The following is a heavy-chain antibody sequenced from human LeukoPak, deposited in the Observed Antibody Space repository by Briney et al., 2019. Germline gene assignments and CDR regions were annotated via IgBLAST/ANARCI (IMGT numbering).Heavy chain of an antibody. CDR2: INPNSGGT. CDR1: GYTFTGYY. D-gene: IGHD1-1*01. J-gene: IGHJ4*02. Sequence: VKVSCKASGYTFTGYYMHWVRQAPGQGLEWMGWINPNSGGTNYAQKFQGRVTMTRDTSISTACMELSRLRSDDTAVYYCARDWKDGGALDYWGQGTLVTVSS. V-gene: IGHV1-2*02. CDR3: ARDWKDGGALDY.